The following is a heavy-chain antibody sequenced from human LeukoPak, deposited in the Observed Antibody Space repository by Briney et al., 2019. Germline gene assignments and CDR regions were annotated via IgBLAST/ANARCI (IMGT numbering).Heavy chain of an antibody. J-gene: IGHJ6*04. V-gene: IGHV3-30*04. CDR2: ISYDGSNK. D-gene: IGHD2-2*01. CDR1: GFTFSSYA. CDR3: AREGTTVYYGMGV. Sequence: GGSLRLSCAASGFTFSSYAMHWVRQAPGKGLEWVAVISYDGSNKYYADSVKGRFTISRDNSKNTLYLQMNSLRAEDTAVYYCAREGTTVYYGMGVWGKGTTVTVSS.